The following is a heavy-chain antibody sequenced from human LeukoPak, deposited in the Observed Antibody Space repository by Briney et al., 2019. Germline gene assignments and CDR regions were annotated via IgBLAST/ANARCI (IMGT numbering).Heavy chain of an antibody. J-gene: IGHJ4*02. CDR3: ARGRIVEGPDY. Sequence: ASVKVSFKASGYTFIGYYIHWMRQAPGQGLEWMGWINPNSGDTNYAQKFQGRVTMTRDTSVSTAYMELSSLTSDDTAVYYCARGRIVEGPDYWGQGTLVTVSS. D-gene: IGHD1-26*01. CDR1: GYTFIGYY. CDR2: INPNSGDT. V-gene: IGHV1-2*02.